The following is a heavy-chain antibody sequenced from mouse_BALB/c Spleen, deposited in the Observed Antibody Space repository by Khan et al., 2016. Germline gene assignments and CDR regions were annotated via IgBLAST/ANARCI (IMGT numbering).Heavy chain of an antibody. J-gene: IGHJ3*01. Sequence: EVKLLESGGGLVQPGGSLKLSCAASGFDFSRYWMSWVRQAPGKGLEWIGEINPDSSTINYTPSLKDKFIISRDNAKNTLYLQMSKVRSEDTALYYCARAGYYGYLAYWGQGILVTVSA. V-gene: IGHV4-1*02. CDR2: INPDSSTI. CDR3: ARAGYYGYLAY. D-gene: IGHD1-1*01. CDR1: GFDFSRYW.